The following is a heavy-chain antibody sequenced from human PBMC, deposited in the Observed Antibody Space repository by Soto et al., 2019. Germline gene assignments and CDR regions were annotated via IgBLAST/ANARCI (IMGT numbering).Heavy chain of an antibody. Sequence: QVQLQQWGAGLLKPSETLSLTCAVYGGSFSAYYWSWIRQPPGKGLEWIGEIYHGGSANYNPSLKSRVTTSLDPSKNQFSLKLNSVTAADTAVYYCARSLAQSRSWHYWGQGTLVTVSS. V-gene: IGHV4-34*01. CDR3: ARSLAQSRSWHY. D-gene: IGHD1-26*01. J-gene: IGHJ4*02. CDR2: IYHGGSA. CDR1: GGSFSAYY.